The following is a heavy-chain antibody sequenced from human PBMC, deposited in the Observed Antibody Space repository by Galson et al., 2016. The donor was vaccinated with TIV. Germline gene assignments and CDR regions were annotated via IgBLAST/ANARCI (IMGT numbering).Heavy chain of an antibody. V-gene: IGHV1-69*13. CDR3: ASERGSHVPRGSLGY. CDR2: ITAIFGTA. D-gene: IGHD1-26*01. CDR1: GATFRNNA. Sequence: SVKVSCKASGATFRNNAISWVRQAPGQGLEWMGGITAIFGTANYAQKFQGRVTIPADESTRAAYMELNSLRSEDTAVYYCASERGSHVPRGSLGYWGQGTLVTVSS. J-gene: IGHJ4*02.